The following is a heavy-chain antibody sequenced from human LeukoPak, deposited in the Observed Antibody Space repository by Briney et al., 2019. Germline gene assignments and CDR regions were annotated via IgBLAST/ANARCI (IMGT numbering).Heavy chain of an antibody. D-gene: IGHD6-13*01. J-gene: IGHJ4*02. V-gene: IGHV4-34*01. CDR1: GGSFSGYY. CDR3: ARRAFIAAAGTFDY. Sequence: KPSETLSLTCAVYGGSFSGYYWSWIRQPPGKGLEWIGEINHSGSTNYNPSLRSRVTISVDTSKNQFSLKLSSVTAADTAVYYCARRAFIAAAGTFDYWGQGTLVTVSS. CDR2: INHSGST.